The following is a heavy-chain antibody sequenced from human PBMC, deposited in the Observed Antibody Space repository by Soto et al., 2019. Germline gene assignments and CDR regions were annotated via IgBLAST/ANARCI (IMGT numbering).Heavy chain of an antibody. CDR1: GYTFTSYG. V-gene: IGHV1-3*01. J-gene: IGHJ4*02. Sequence: ASVKVSCKASGYTFTSYGISWVRQAPGQRLEWMGWINAGNGNTKYSQKFQGRVTITRDTSASTAYMELSSLRSEDTAVYYCARGPLHGPGDYWGQGTLVTVSS. CDR2: INAGNGNT. CDR3: ARGPLHGPGDY.